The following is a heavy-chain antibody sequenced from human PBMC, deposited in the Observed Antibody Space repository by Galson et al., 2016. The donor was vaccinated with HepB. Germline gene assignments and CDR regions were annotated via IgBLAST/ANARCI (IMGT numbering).Heavy chain of an antibody. CDR1: GFTFSTYA. CDR3: ARDLPLPITIFGIVISEDDY. D-gene: IGHD3-3*01. J-gene: IGHJ4*02. V-gene: IGHV3-30-3*01. CDR2: ISYDGSNK. Sequence: LRLSCAASGFTFSTYAMHWVRQAPGKGLEWVAVISYDGSNKHYADSVKGRFTISRDNSNYTLYLQMNSLRTEDTAVYYCARDLPLPITIFGIVISEDDYWGQGTLVTVSS.